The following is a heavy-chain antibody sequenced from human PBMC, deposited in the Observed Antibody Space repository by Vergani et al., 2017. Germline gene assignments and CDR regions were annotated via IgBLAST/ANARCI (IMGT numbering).Heavy chain of an antibody. J-gene: IGHJ5*02. CDR1: GGSIYSYY. D-gene: IGHD3-16*02. CDR3: ARDKENDYVWGSYRYFDP. Sequence: QVQLQESGPGLVKPSETLSLTCTVSGGSIYSYYWGWIRQSPGKGLEWIGSISSSGSSYRNPSLQSRVTMSVDTSTNQVSLRLSSVTAADTAVYYCARDKENDYVWGSYRYFDPWGQGTLVTVSS. CDR2: ISSSGSS. V-gene: IGHV4-39*02.